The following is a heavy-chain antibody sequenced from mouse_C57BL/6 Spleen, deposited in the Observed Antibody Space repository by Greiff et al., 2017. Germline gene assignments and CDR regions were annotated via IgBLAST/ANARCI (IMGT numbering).Heavy chain of an antibody. V-gene: IGHV1-50*01. Sequence: QVQLQQPGAELVKPGASVKLSCKASGYTFTSYWMQWVKQRPGQGLEWIGEIDPSDSYTNYNQKFKGKATLTVDTSSSTAYMQLSSLTSADSAVYYCAYYGSSPYYAMDDWGQGTSVTVSS. CDR3: AYYGSSPYYAMDD. D-gene: IGHD1-1*01. CDR1: GYTFTSYW. CDR2: IDPSDSYT. J-gene: IGHJ4*01.